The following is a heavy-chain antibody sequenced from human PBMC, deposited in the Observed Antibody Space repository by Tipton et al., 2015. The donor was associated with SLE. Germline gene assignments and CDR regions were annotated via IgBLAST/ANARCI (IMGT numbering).Heavy chain of an antibody. CDR1: GFTFSSYG. CDR2: ISYGGGT. J-gene: IGHJ6*03. CDR3: AGGEAVYYYYYMAV. Sequence: LRLSCAASGFTFSSYGMHWIRQPPGKGLEWIGYISYGGGTNYNPSLKSRVTISMDTSKNLFSLRLSSVTAADTAVYYCAGGEAVYYYYYMAVWGKGTTVTVSS. V-gene: IGHV4-59*01.